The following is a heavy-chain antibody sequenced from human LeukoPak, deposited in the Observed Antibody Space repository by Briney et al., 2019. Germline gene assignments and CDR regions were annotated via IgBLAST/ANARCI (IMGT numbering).Heavy chain of an antibody. CDR1: GFTFSSYS. CDR3: ARVDGNSYYYYYGMDV. Sequence: GGSLRLSCAASGFTFSSYSMNWVRQAPGKGLEWVSSISSSSSYIYYADSVKGRFTISRDNAKNSLYLQMNSLRAKDTAVYYCARVDGNSYYYYYGMDVWGQGTTVTVSS. J-gene: IGHJ6*02. V-gene: IGHV3-21*01. CDR2: ISSSSSYI. D-gene: IGHD4-23*01.